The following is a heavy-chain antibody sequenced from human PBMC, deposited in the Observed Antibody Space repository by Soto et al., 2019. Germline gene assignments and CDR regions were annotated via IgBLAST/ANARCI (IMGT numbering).Heavy chain of an antibody. CDR2: IYYSGST. J-gene: IGHJ4*02. CDR3: ARFVAYCGGDCYLTADY. CDR1: GGSISSSSYY. V-gene: IGHV4-39*01. D-gene: IGHD2-21*02. Sequence: HLQLQESGPGLVKPSETLSLTCTVSGGSISSSSYYWGWIRQPPGKGLEWIGSIYYSGSTYYNPSLKSRVNISVDTSKNQFSLKLSSVTGADTAVYYCARFVAYCGGDCYLTADYWGQGTLVTVSS.